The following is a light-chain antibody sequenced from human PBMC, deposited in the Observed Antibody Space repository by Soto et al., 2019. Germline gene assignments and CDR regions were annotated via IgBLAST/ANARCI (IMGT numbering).Light chain of an antibody. V-gene: IGKV1-9*01. CDR1: QGIANF. Sequence: IQLTQSPSSLSASVGDRVTISCRASQGIANFLAWYQQKPGKAPKLLIYGASTLHSGAPSTFSGSGSATDFTLTITSLQPEDFATYYCQQLNSFPIPFGPGPKVDIK. CDR3: QQLNSFPIP. J-gene: IGKJ3*01. CDR2: GAS.